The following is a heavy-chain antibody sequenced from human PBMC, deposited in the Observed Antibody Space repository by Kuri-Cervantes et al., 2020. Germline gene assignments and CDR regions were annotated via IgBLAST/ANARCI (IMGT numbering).Heavy chain of an antibody. Sequence: ETLSLTCAASGFTFSSYWMSWVRQAPGKGLEWVANIKQDGSERYYVDSLKGRFTISRDNAKNSLYLQMNSLRVEDTAVYYCARRRVVRGVGSSYYYMDVWGKGTTVTVSS. D-gene: IGHD3-10*01. V-gene: IGHV3-7*04. CDR1: GFTFSSYW. CDR3: ARRRVVRGVGSSYYYMDV. CDR2: IKQDGSER. J-gene: IGHJ6*03.